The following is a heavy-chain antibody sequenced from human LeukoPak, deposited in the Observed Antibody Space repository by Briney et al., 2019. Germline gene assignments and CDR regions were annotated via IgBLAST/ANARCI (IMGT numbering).Heavy chain of an antibody. CDR1: GYTFTSYD. CDR3: ARVKSIAARPRFGY. CDR2: MNPNSGNT. V-gene: IGHV1-8*01. Sequence: ASVRVSCKASGYTFTSYDIHWVRQATVQGLEWMGWMNPNSGNTGYAQKFQGRVTMTRNTSISTAYMELSSLRSEDTAVYYCARVKSIAARPRFGYWGQGTLVTVSS. J-gene: IGHJ4*02. D-gene: IGHD6-6*01.